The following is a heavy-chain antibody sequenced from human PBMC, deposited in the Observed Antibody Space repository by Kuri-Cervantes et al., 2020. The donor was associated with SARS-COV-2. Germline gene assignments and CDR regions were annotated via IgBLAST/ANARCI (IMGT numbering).Heavy chain of an antibody. Sequence: GSLRLSCTVSGDSISDYYWSWIRQPPGKGLEWIGYIYYSGTTDYNPSLKSRVTISVDTSKNQFSLKLSSVTAADTAVYYCARHEPSILAPPVCIDYWGQGILVTVSS. J-gene: IGHJ4*02. CDR2: IYYSGTT. CDR3: ARHEPSILAPPVCIDY. CDR1: GDSISDYY. D-gene: IGHD3-9*01. V-gene: IGHV4-59*08.